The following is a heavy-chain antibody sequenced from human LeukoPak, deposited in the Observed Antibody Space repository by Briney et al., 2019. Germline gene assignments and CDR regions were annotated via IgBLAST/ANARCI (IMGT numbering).Heavy chain of an antibody. Sequence: GGSLRLSCAASGLTFSDYAMTWVRQAPGKGLEWVSSIIVSGSRTYYADSVKGWFTISRDNSKNTLYLQMNSLRAEDTALYYCSKDPNGDYIGAFDMWGPGTLVTVSS. D-gene: IGHD4-17*01. V-gene: IGHV3-23*01. CDR3: SKDPNGDYIGAFDM. J-gene: IGHJ3*02. CDR2: IIVSGSRT. CDR1: GLTFSDYA.